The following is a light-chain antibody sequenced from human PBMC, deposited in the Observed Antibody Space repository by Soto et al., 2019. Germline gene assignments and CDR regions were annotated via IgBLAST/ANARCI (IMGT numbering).Light chain of an antibody. V-gene: IGLV1-47*02. CDR3: AAWDNSFSGSLV. CDR2: NNN. CDR1: SPNIGGNY. Sequence: QSVVTQPPSASGTPGQRVTIAWSGSSPNIGGNYVYWYQHLPGTAPRLRIYNNNQRPSGVPDRFSGSKSGPSASLAINGLRSEDEADYYCAAWDNSFSGSLVFGTGTKLTVL. J-gene: IGLJ1*01.